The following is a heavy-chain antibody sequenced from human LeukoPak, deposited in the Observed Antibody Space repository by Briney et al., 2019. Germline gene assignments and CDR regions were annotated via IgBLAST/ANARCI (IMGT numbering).Heavy chain of an antibody. J-gene: IGHJ4*02. CDR3: ARGLGSGNYYVGFDY. D-gene: IGHD1-26*01. CDR1: GGSNSSYY. CDR2: IYYGGST. Sequence: SETLSLTCTVSGGSNSSYYWSWIRQPPGKGLECRGYIYYGGSTTYNASLKSRVTITVDTSKNQFYLKLSSVTAADTAVYYCARGLGSGNYYVGFDYWGQGTLVTVSS. V-gene: IGHV4-59*01.